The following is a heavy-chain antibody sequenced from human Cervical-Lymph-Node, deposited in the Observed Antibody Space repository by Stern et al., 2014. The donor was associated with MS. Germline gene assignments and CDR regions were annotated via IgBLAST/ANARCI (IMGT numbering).Heavy chain of an antibody. V-gene: IGHV3-30-3*01. CDR2: ISNDGGTT. CDR1: GFIFSTYA. D-gene: IGHD5-24*01. Sequence: VQLVGSGGGVVQPGRSLRLSCAASGFIFSTYAMQWVRQAPGKGLAWVALISNDGGTTYNADSATGRFTISGANSKNTLFLQMNALRGEDTAIYYCAREMTTTTGMDYWGQGTLVTVSS. CDR3: AREMTTTTGMDY. J-gene: IGHJ4*02.